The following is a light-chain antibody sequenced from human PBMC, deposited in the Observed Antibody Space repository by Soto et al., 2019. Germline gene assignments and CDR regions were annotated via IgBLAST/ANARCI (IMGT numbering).Light chain of an antibody. CDR2: KAS. V-gene: IGKV1-5*03. CDR3: QQYNSQYT. J-gene: IGKJ2*01. Sequence: DIQMTQSPPTLSAFVGDRVTITCRASQSISSWLAWYQQKPGKAPKLLIYKASSLESGVPSRFSGSGSGTEFILTISSLQPDDFATYYCQQYNSQYTFGQGTKVDIK. CDR1: QSISSW.